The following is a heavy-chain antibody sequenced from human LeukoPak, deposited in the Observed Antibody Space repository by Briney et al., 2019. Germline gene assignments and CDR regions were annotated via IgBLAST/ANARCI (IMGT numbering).Heavy chain of an antibody. CDR1: GGSISSYY. J-gene: IGHJ6*02. Sequence: SETLSLTCTVSGGSISSYYWSWIRQPPGKGLEWIGYIYYSGSTNYNPSLKSRVTISVDTSKNQFSLKLSSVTAADTAVYYCARNYYDSSGYYYDYYYGMDVWGQGTTVTVSS. CDR2: IYYSGST. CDR3: ARNYYDSSGYYYDYYYGMDV. V-gene: IGHV4-59*12. D-gene: IGHD3-22*01.